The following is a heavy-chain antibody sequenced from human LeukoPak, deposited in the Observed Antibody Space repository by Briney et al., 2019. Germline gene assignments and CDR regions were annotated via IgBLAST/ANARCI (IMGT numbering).Heavy chain of an antibody. CDR3: ARGGYYGSGNDFRFDP. J-gene: IGHJ5*02. CDR1: GGSISSSSYY. Sequence: NASETLSLTCTVSGGSISSSSYYWGWIRQPPGKGLECIGYIHYTGSTNYNPSLKSRVTISVETSKNQFSLKLKSVTAADTAVYYCARGGYYGSGNDFRFDPWGQGTLVTVSS. V-gene: IGHV4-61*05. D-gene: IGHD3-10*01. CDR2: IHYTGST.